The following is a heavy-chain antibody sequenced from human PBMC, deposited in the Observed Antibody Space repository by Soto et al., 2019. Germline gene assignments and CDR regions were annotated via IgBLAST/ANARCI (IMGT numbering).Heavy chain of an antibody. CDR2: INHSGST. V-gene: IGHV4-34*01. Sequence: SETLSLTCAVYGGSFSGYYWSWIRQPPGKGLEWIGEINHSGSTNYNPSLKSRVTISVDTSKNQFSLKLSSVTAADTAVYYCASVDSSGYYHNWFDPWGQGTLVTVSS. D-gene: IGHD3-22*01. CDR1: GGSFSGYY. CDR3: ASVDSSGYYHNWFDP. J-gene: IGHJ5*02.